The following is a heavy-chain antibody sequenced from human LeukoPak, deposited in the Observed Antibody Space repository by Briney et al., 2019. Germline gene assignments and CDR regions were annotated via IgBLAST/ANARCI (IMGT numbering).Heavy chain of an antibody. CDR3: ARSSGRDGYSYFDY. CDR2: ISYDGSNK. CDR1: GFTFSSYA. V-gene: IGHV3-30*04. Sequence: GGSLRLSCAASGFTFSSYAMHWVRQAPGKGLEWVAVISYDGSNKYYADSVKGRFIISRDNSKNTLYLQMNSLRAEDTAVYYCARSSGRDGYSYFDYWGQGTLVTVSS. D-gene: IGHD5-24*01. J-gene: IGHJ4*02.